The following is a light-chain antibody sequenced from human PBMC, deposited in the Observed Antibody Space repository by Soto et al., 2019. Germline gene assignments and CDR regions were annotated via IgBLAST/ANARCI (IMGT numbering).Light chain of an antibody. V-gene: IGLV2-11*01. CDR1: SSDVGGYNY. J-gene: IGLJ1*01. CDR3: CSYAGSYTYV. Sequence: QSALTQPRSVSGSPGQSVTISCTGTSSDVGGYNYVSWYQHHPGKAPKLMIYDVGKRPSGVPDRFSGSKSGNTASLTISGLQAEDEADYYCCSYAGSYTYVFGTGTKLTVL. CDR2: DVG.